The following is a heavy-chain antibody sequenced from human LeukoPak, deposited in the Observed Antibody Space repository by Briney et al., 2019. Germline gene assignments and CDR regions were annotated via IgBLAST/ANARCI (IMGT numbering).Heavy chain of an antibody. CDR2: IYHSGST. CDR1: GGSISSGGYS. V-gene: IGHV4-30-2*01. CDR3: ARVREGLDTAMVREYYFGY. D-gene: IGHD5-18*01. J-gene: IGHJ4*02. Sequence: SETLSLTCAVSGGSISSGGYSWSWIRQPPGKGLEWIGYIYHSGSTYYNPSLKSRVTISVDRSKNQFSLKLSSVTAADTAVYYCARVREGLDTAMVREYYFGYWGQGTLVTVSS.